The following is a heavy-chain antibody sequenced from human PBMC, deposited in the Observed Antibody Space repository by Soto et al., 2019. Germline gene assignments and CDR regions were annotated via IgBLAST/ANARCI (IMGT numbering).Heavy chain of an antibody. V-gene: IGHV3-23*01. Sequence: VQLLESGGGLVQPGGSLRLSCAASGFTFRSYAMSWVRRAPGKGLEWVSAISGSGDNTYYAGSVRGRFTISRDNSKDTLFLQMNSLRAEDTAVYYCAKGVSYGDYAMFDYWGQGTLVTVSS. D-gene: IGHD4-17*01. J-gene: IGHJ4*02. CDR2: ISGSGDNT. CDR1: GFTFRSYA. CDR3: AKGVSYGDYAMFDY.